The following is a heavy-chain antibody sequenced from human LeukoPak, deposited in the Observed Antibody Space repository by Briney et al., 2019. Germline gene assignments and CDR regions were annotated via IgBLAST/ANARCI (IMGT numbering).Heavy chain of an antibody. CDR3: ARWVLLWFGEGAGTPNGIDY. J-gene: IGHJ4*02. CDR1: GFTVSSNY. D-gene: IGHD3-10*01. Sequence: PGGSLRLSCAASGFTVSSNYMSWFRQAPGKGLEWVSIIYSGGNTYYADSVKGRFTISRDNSKNTLYLQMNSLRAEDTAVYYCARWVLLWFGEGAGTPNGIDYWGQGTLVTVSS. V-gene: IGHV3-53*01. CDR2: IYSGGNT.